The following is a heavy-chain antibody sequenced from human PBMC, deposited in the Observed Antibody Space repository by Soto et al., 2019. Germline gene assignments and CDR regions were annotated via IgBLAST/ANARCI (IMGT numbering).Heavy chain of an antibody. Sequence: ASVKVSCKASGYTFTSYYMHWVRQAPGQGLEWMGIINPSGGSTSYAQKFQGRVTMTRDTSTSTVYMELSSLRSEDTAVYYCARAGVCGGDCYFFDYWGQGTLVTSPQ. J-gene: IGHJ4*02. CDR3: ARAGVCGGDCYFFDY. D-gene: IGHD2-21*02. CDR2: INPSGGST. CDR1: GYTFTSYY. V-gene: IGHV1-46*01.